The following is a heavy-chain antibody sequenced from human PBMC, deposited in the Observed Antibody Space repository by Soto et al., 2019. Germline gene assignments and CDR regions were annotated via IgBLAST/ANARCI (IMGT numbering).Heavy chain of an antibody. CDR1: GFTFSSYA. CDR2: ISGSGGST. Sequence: EVQLLESGGGLVQPGGSLRLSCAASGFTFSSYARSWVRQAPGKGLEWVSAISGSGGSTYYADSVKGRFTISRDNSKNTLYLQMNSLRAEDTAVYYCAKHVYYYDSSGYFGDKNAFDIWGQGTMVTVSS. CDR3: AKHVYYYDSSGYFGDKNAFDI. J-gene: IGHJ3*02. V-gene: IGHV3-23*01. D-gene: IGHD3-22*01.